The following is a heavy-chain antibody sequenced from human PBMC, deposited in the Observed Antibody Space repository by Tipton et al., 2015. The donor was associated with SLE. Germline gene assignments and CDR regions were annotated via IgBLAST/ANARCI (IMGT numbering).Heavy chain of an antibody. Sequence: TLSLTCTVSGGSISSRYWSWIRQPPGKGLEWIGYMYYSGSTKYNPSLKSRVTISVDMSKNQFSLKLSSVTAADTAVYYCARSGSWHDALDIWGQGTMVTVSS. CDR1: GGSISSRY. CDR3: ARSGSWHDALDI. J-gene: IGHJ3*02. D-gene: IGHD6-13*01. V-gene: IGHV4-59*11. CDR2: MYYSGST.